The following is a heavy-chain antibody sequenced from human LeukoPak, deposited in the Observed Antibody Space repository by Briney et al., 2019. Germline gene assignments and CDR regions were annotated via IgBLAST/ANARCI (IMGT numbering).Heavy chain of an antibody. V-gene: IGHV3-30*03. Sequence: PGGSLRLSCAASGFTFSSYGMHWVRQAPGKGLEWVAVISYDGSNKYYADSVKGRFTISRDNSKNTLYLQMNSLRAEDTAVYYCAVLPYANDAFDIWGQGTMVTVSS. CDR3: AVLPYANDAFDI. CDR1: GFTFSSYG. J-gene: IGHJ3*02. CDR2: ISYDGSNK. D-gene: IGHD2-2*01.